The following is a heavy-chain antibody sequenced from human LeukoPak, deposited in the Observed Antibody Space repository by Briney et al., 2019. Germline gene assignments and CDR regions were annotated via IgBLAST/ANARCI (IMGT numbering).Heavy chain of an antibody. D-gene: IGHD2-2*01. V-gene: IGHV4-4*09. Sequence: SETLSLTCTVSGDSISSYYWSWIRQPPGKGLEWIGYIYSSGSTNYNPSLKSRVTISIDTSKNQFSLSLSSVTAADTAVYYCARLYCSSTSCFDSWDQGTLVTVSS. CDR3: ARLYCSSTSCFDS. CDR2: IYSSGST. J-gene: IGHJ4*02. CDR1: GDSISSYY.